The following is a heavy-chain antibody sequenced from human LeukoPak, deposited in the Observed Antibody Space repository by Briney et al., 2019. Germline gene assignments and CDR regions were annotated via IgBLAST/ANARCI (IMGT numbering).Heavy chain of an antibody. CDR3: AKDRGYCTNGVCYRIDF. CDR2: ISYDGSNK. Sequence: GRSLRLSCAASGFTFSSYGMHWVRQAPGKGLEWVAIISYDGSNKYYADSVRGRFTISRDNSKNTLFLQMNSLRAEDTAVYYCAKDRGYCTNGVCYRIDFWGQGSLVTVSS. J-gene: IGHJ4*02. V-gene: IGHV3-30*18. D-gene: IGHD2-8*01. CDR1: GFTFSSYG.